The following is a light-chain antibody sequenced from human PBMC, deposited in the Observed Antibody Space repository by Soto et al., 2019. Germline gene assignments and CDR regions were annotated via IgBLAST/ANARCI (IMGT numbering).Light chain of an antibody. J-gene: IGKJ1*01. CDR3: QQYNNCPRT. CDR1: QSVSSN. V-gene: IGKV3-15*01. CDR2: GAS. Sequence: EIVMTQSPATLSVSPGERATLSCRASQSVSSNLAWYQQKPGQAPRLLIDGASTRATGIPVRFSGSGSGTEFTLTISSLQSEDFAVYDCQQYNNCPRTFGQGTKVDI.